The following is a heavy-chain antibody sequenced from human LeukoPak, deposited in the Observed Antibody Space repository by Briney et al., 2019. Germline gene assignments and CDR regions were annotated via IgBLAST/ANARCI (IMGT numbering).Heavy chain of an antibody. CDR1: GSTFSDYG. CDR3: ARDTNIGSGGYFLDY. Sequence: PGGSLRLSCAASGSTFSDYGMNWVRQAPGKGLEWVSAISSRSTYIYYADSLKGRLTISRDNAKNSLYLQMDSLRAEDTAVYYCARDTNIGSGGYFLDYWGQGALVTVSS. CDR2: ISSRSTYI. D-gene: IGHD3-22*01. J-gene: IGHJ4*02. V-gene: IGHV3-21*01.